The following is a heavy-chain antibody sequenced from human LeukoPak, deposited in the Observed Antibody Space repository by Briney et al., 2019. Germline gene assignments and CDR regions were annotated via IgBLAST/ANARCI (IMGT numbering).Heavy chain of an antibody. Sequence: PGGSLRLSCAASGFIFSDYYMSWIRQAPGKGLEWVSYISSSGSTIYYADSVKGRFTISRDNAKNSLYLQMDSLRAEDTAVYYCAREGVSSGWHSLDYWGQGTLVTVSS. D-gene: IGHD6-19*01. V-gene: IGHV3-11*04. J-gene: IGHJ4*02. CDR1: GFIFSDYY. CDR2: ISSSGSTI. CDR3: AREGVSSGWHSLDY.